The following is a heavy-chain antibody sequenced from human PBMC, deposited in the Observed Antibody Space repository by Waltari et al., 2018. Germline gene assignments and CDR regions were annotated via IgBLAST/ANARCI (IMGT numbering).Heavy chain of an antibody. D-gene: IGHD3-22*01. J-gene: IGHJ4*02. CDR1: GYSISSGYY. V-gene: IGHV4-38-2*01. CDR2: IYHSGST. Sequence: QVQLQESGPGLVKPSETLSLTCAVSGYSISSGYYWGWIRQPPGKGLEWIGSIYHSGSTSYNPSLKSRVTISVDTSKNQFSLKLSSVTAADTAVYYCASSRARGMIAPPGTFDYWGQGTLVTVSS. CDR3: ASSRARGMIAPPGTFDY.